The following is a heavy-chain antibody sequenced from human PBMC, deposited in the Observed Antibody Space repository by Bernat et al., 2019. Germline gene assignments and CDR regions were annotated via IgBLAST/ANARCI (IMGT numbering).Heavy chain of an antibody. J-gene: IGHJ4*02. CDR3: AKTPMFGAYEYYFDY. CDR1: GFSFGSYA. V-gene: IGHV3-23*01. Sequence: EVQLLESGGGLVQPGGSLRLSCAASGFSFGSYAMGWVRQAPGRGLEWVSGMSGVESRTYYADSVKGRFTISRDNSKNTLYLQMNSLRVEDTAVYYCAKTPMFGAYEYYFDYWGQGTLVTVSS. CDR2: MSGVESRT. D-gene: IGHD5-12*01.